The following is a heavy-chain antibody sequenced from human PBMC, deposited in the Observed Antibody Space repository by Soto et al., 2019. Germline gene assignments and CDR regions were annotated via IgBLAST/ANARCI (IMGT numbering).Heavy chain of an antibody. D-gene: IGHD3-3*01. V-gene: IGHV3-49*03. J-gene: IGHJ6*02. Sequence: PGGSLRLSCTASGFTFGDYAMSWFRQAPGKGLEWVGFIRSKAYGGTTEYAASVKGRFTISRDDSKSIAYLQMNSLKTEDTAVYYCTRDLRITIFGVAPYGMDVWGQGTTVTVSS. CDR1: GFTFGDYA. CDR3: TRDLRITIFGVAPYGMDV. CDR2: IRSKAYGGTT.